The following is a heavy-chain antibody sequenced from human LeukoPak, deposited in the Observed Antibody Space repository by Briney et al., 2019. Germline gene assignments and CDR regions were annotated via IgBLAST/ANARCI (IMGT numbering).Heavy chain of an antibody. CDR2: IAQGGSET. CDR3: ARLWGYSGAETFDY. J-gene: IGHJ4*02. CDR1: GFTFSNYW. Sequence: PGGSLRLSCAASGFTFSNYWMTWIRQAPGKGLEWVANIAQGGSETYYVDSVKGRFTISRDNAKNSLFLQMNSLRAGDTAVYFCARLWGYSGAETFDYWGQGTLVTVSS. D-gene: IGHD3-22*01. V-gene: IGHV3-7*03.